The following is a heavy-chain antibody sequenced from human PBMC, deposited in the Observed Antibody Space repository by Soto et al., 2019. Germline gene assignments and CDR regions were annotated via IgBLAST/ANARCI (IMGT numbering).Heavy chain of an antibody. CDR3: ARGAYRYFDY. D-gene: IGHD4-4*01. J-gene: IGHJ4*02. V-gene: IGHV3-30-3*01. Sequence: PGGPLRLSFVVSGFNFSEYAMHGIRQARDTAPEWEVLISSDGSSTLYADSVRGRFTISRDNSRDTLYLQLNSLRPDDTAVFSCARGAYRYFDYWGQGTLVTVSS. CDR1: GFNFSEYA. CDR2: ISSDGSST.